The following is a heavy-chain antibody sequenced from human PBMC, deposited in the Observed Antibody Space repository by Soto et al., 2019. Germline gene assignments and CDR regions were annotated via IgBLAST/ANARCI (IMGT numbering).Heavy chain of an antibody. J-gene: IGHJ5*02. V-gene: IGHV4-59*08. D-gene: IGHD3-10*01. Sequence: PSETLSLTCSVPGGSISSYYWSWIRQPPGKGLEWIGYIYYSGSTNYNPSLKSRVTISVDTSKNQFSLKLSSVTAADTAVYYCARHFTSGYGSGSYSWFDPWGQGTLVTVSS. CDR3: ARHFTSGYGSGSYSWFDP. CDR2: IYYSGST. CDR1: GGSISSYY.